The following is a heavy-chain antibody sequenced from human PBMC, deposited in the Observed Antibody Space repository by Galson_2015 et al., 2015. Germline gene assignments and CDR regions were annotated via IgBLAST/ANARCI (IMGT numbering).Heavy chain of an antibody. Sequence: CAISGDSVSNNTAAWHWIRQSPSGGLEWLGRTYYRSRWYHDYAMSVQSRITISPDTSKNQFSLQLKSVTPEDTAMYYCARERTRYGDSAYWGHGTLVTVSS. V-gene: IGHV6-1*01. D-gene: IGHD4-17*01. CDR1: GDSVSNNTAA. J-gene: IGHJ4*01. CDR3: ARERTRYGDSAY. CDR2: TYYRSRWYH.